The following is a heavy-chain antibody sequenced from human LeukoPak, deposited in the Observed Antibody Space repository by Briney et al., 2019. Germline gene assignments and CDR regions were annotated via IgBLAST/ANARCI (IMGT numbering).Heavy chain of an antibody. J-gene: IGHJ5*02. CDR1: GGSTSSSNYY. Sequence: SETLSLTCTVSGGSTSSSNYYWGWIRQPPGKGLEWIGGIHYSGNTYYNPSLKSRVTISVDTSKNQFSLKLSSVTAADTAVYYCARGPGRGRLILGVFTPFPPWGQEPLVPFSS. CDR3: ARGPGRGRLILGVFTPFPP. CDR2: IHYSGNT. D-gene: IGHD3-3*01. V-gene: IGHV4-39*01.